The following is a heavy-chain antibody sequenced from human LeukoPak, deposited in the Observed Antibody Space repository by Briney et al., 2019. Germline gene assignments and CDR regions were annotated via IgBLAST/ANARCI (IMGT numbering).Heavy chain of an antibody. D-gene: IGHD2-21*01. Sequence: GGSLRLSCAASGFIFSSYEMNWVRQAPGKGLEWVSYITSSGNTIYYADSVKGRFTISRDNAKNSLYLQMNSLRAEDTAVYYCARDLVAGSQDAFDIWGQGTMVTVSS. J-gene: IGHJ3*02. CDR3: ARDLVAGSQDAFDI. CDR1: GFIFSSYE. CDR2: ITSSGNTI. V-gene: IGHV3-48*03.